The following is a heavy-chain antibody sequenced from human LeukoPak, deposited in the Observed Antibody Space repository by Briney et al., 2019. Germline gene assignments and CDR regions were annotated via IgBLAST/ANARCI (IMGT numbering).Heavy chain of an antibody. J-gene: IGHJ4*02. CDR1: GGSISSSSYY. V-gene: IGHV4-39*07. D-gene: IGHD1-26*01. CDR3: ARSRWGLLLTAGTYFDY. CDR2: IYYSGST. Sequence: SETLSLTCTVSGGSISSSSYYWGWIRQPPGKGLEWIGSIYYSGSTYYNPSLKSRVTISVDTSKNQFSLKLSSVTAADTAVYYCARSRWGLLLTAGTYFDYWGQGTLVTVSS.